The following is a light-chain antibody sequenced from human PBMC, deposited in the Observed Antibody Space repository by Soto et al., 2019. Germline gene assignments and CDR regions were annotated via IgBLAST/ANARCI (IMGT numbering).Light chain of an antibody. CDR2: SNN. CDR1: SSNIGRNP. V-gene: IGLV1-44*01. Sequence: QSVLTQPPSASGTPGQRVTISCSGSSSNIGRNPVNWYQQFPGTAPKLLLYSNNQRPSGVPDRFSGSKSGTSASLAISGLQSEDEADYYCAAWDDTLNGHVVFGRGTKLTVL. CDR3: AAWDDTLNGHVV. J-gene: IGLJ2*01.